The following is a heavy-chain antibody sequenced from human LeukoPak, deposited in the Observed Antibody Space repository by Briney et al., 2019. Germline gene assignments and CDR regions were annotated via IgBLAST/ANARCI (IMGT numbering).Heavy chain of an antibody. CDR3: AKGPRTVRFGDRHKGIFDY. CDR2: ISTTGDVT. V-gene: IGHV3-23*01. CDR1: GFTFSTYA. D-gene: IGHD3-10*01. J-gene: IGHJ4*02. Sequence: GGTLRLSCAASGFTFSTYAMAWVRQAPGKGLEWVSSISTTGDVTYFADSVKGRFTISRDNSKNTLYLQMNSLRVEDTAVYYCAKGPRTVRFGDRHKGIFDYWGQGTLVTVSS.